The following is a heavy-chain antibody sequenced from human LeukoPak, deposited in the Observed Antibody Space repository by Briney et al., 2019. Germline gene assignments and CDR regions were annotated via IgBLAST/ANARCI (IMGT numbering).Heavy chain of an antibody. CDR3: ARYGGSSWYENDY. CDR1: GFTFSSYS. Sequence: PGGSLRLSCAASGFTFSSYSMNWVRQAPGKGLEWVSSISSSSSYIYYADSVKGRFTISRDNAKNTLYLQMNSLRAEDTAVYYCARYGGSSWYENDYWGQGTLVTVSS. D-gene: IGHD6-13*01. J-gene: IGHJ4*02. CDR2: ISSSSSYI. V-gene: IGHV3-21*01.